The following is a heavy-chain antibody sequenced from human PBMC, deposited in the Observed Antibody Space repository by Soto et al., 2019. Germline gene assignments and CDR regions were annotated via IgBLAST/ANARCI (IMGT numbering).Heavy chain of an antibody. V-gene: IGHV2-5*02. CDR2: IYRDDDK. D-gene: IGHD2-15*01. Sequence: QITLKESGPTLVKPTQTLTLTCTFSGCSLSTSGVGVAWIRQPPAKALEWLARIYRDDDKRYRPSLESRLTITRDTSKIQLVPSMTTLDSMYTATYSCAYLPGSGGGWYSFAFAGMDVRGQATTVTGSS. CDR3: AYLPGSGGGWYSFAFAGMDV. J-gene: IGHJ6*02. CDR1: GCSLSTSGVG.